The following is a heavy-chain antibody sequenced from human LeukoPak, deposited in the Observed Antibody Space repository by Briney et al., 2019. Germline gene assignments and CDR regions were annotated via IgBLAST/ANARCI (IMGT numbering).Heavy chain of an antibody. CDR3: VRHLTYYYGSGSYFNGGLWFDP. D-gene: IGHD3-10*01. J-gene: IGHJ5*02. Sequence: PGGSLRLSCAASGFTFTNYWMSWVRQAPGKGLELVANIKQDRSEKYYVDSVKGRFTISRDNAKNSLYLQMNSLRAEDTAVYYCVRHLTYYYGSGSYFNGGLWFDPWGQGTLVTVSS. V-gene: IGHV3-7*03. CDR1: GFTFTNYW. CDR2: IKQDRSEK.